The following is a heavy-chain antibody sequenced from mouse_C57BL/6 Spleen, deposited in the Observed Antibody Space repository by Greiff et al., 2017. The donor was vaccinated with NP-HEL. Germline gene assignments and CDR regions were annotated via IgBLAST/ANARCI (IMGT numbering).Heavy chain of an antibody. CDR3: AKNGRLRPFDY. Sequence: QVQLKESGPGLVQPSQSLSLTCTVSGFSLTSYGVHWVRQPPGKGLEWLGVIWSGGSTDYNAAFISRLSISKDKSKSQVFFKMNSLQADDTAIYYCAKNGRLRPFDYWGQGTTLTVSS. CDR2: IWSGGST. D-gene: IGHD2-4*01. J-gene: IGHJ2*01. CDR1: GFSLTSYG. V-gene: IGHV2-4*01.